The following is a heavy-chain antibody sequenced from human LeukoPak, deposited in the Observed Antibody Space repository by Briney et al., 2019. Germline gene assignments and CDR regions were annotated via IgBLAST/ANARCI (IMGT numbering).Heavy chain of an antibody. CDR2: TSGGGGGT. CDR3: AKDLGGKPYYYYGMDV. J-gene: IGHJ6*02. V-gene: IGHV3-23*01. CDR1: GFTFSSYA. Sequence: GGSLRLSCAASGFTFSSYAMSWVRQAPGKGLEWVSATSGGGGGTFYADSVKGRFTISRDNSKNTLYPQMNSLRAEDTAVYYCAKDLGGKPYYYYGMDVWGQGTTVTVSS.